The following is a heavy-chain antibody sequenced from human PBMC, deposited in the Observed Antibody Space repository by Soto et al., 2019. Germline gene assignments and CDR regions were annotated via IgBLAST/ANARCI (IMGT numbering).Heavy chain of an antibody. CDR1: GFTFGDYA. Sequence: EVPLVESGGGLVQPGRSLRLSCTASGFTFGDYAMSWFRQAPGKGLEWVGFIRSKAYGGTTEYAASVKGRFTISRDDSKSIAYLQMNSLKTEDTAVYYCTRGEVWELTAAFDYWGQGTLVTVSS. CDR2: IRSKAYGGTT. J-gene: IGHJ4*02. D-gene: IGHD1-26*01. CDR3: TRGEVWELTAAFDY. V-gene: IGHV3-49*03.